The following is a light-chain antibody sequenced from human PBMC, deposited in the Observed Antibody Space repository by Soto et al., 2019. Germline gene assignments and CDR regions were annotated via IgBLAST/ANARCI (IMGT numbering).Light chain of an antibody. J-gene: IGKJ5*01. CDR3: QQYNSYPLT. Sequence: DIQMTQSPSTLSASVGDRVTITCRASQSISSWLAWYQQKPGKAPKLLIYKASSLEYGVHSRFSGSGSGTEFTLTITSLQPDDLPTYYCQQYNSYPLTSGHGTRLVIK. CDR2: KAS. V-gene: IGKV1-5*03. CDR1: QSISSW.